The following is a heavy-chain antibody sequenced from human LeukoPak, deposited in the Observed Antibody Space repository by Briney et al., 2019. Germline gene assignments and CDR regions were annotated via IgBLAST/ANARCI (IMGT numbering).Heavy chain of an antibody. D-gene: IGHD5-24*01. Sequence: SETLSLTCTVSGGSIVSYHWTWIRQPPGKGLEWIGYIYYSGTTNYNPSVKSRVTISVDTSRDQFSLKLSSVTAADTAVYYCARAGRDGYNFYLDYWGQGTLVTVSS. CDR2: IYYSGTT. V-gene: IGHV4-59*08. J-gene: IGHJ4*02. CDR3: ARAGRDGYNFYLDY. CDR1: GGSIVSYH.